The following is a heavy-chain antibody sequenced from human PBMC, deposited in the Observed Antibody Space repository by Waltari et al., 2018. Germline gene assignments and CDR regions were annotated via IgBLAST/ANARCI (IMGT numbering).Heavy chain of an antibody. V-gene: IGHV3-23*04. CDR3: SKGRAVNSGSYFFDC. CDR1: GFTFSSYA. Sequence: EVQLVESGGGLVQPGGSLRLSCAASGFTFSSYAMTWVRQAPGKGLEWVSSISGSGGSTNYADSVKGRFTISRDNAKNTLYLQMNSLGAEDTAVYYCSKGRAVNSGSYFFDCWGQGTLVTVSS. D-gene: IGHD5-12*01. J-gene: IGHJ4*02. CDR2: ISGSGGST.